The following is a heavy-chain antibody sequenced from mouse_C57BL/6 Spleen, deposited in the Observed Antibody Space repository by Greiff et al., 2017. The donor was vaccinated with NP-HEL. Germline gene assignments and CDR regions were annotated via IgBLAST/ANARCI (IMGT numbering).Heavy chain of an antibody. D-gene: IGHD3-3*01. J-gene: IGHJ4*01. CDR2: IWSGGST. CDR3: ARDDVGPFYAMDY. Sequence: VQRVESGPGLVQPSQSLSITCTVSGFSLTSYGVHWVRQSPGKGLEWLGVIWSGGSTDYNAAFISRLSISKDNSKSQVFFKMNSLQAEDTAIYYCARDDVGPFYAMDYWGQGTSVTVSS. V-gene: IGHV2-2*01. CDR1: GFSLTSYG.